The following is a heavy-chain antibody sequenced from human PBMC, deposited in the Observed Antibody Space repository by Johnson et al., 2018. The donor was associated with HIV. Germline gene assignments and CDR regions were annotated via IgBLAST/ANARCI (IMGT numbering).Heavy chain of an antibody. CDR3: ARDLGWLQSGDAFDI. CDR1: GFTFSSYA. Sequence: QVQLVESGGGVVQPGRSLRLSCAASGFTFSSYAMHWVRQAPGKGLEWVAVISYDGSNKYYADSVKGRFPISRDNSKNTLYLQMNSLRVEDTAVYYCARDLGWLQSGDAFDIWGQGTMVTVSS. D-gene: IGHD5-24*01. J-gene: IGHJ3*02. V-gene: IGHV3-30-3*01. CDR2: ISYDGSNK.